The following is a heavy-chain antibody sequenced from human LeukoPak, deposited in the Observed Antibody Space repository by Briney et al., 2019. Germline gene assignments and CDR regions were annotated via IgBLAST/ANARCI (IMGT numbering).Heavy chain of an antibody. D-gene: IGHD3-3*01. CDR2: ISGSGGST. CDR3: AKSRLRFLEWLLDYFDY. Sequence: GGSLRLSCAASGFTFSSYAMSWVRQAPGKGLEWVSAISGSGGSTYYADSVKGRFTISRDNSKNTLYLQMNSLRAEDTAVYYCAKSRLRFLEWLLDYFDYWGQGTLVTVSS. J-gene: IGHJ4*02. V-gene: IGHV3-23*01. CDR1: GFTFSSYA.